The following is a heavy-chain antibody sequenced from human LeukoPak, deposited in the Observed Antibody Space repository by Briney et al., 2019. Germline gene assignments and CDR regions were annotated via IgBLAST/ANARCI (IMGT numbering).Heavy chain of an antibody. CDR1: GYTFTSYG. J-gene: IGHJ5*02. D-gene: IGHD3-3*01. CDR3: ARITYDFWSGYYMPDDP. CDR2: ISAYNGNT. V-gene: IGHV1-18*01. Sequence: KPGASVKVSCKASGYTFTSYGISWVRQAPGQGLEWMGWISAYNGNTNYAQKLQGRVTMTTDTSTSTAYMELRSLRSDDTAVYYCARITYDFWSGYYMPDDPWGQGTLVTVSS.